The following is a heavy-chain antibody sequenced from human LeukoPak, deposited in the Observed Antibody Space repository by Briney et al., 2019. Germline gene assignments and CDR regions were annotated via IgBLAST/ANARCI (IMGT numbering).Heavy chain of an antibody. J-gene: IGHJ6*03. CDR1: GFTFDDYG. D-gene: IGHD2-15*01. Sequence: PGGSLRLSCAASGFTFDDYGMSWVRQAPGKGLEWVSGINWNGGSTGYADSVKGRFTISRDNAKNSLYLQMNSLRAEDTALYYCARDSRVVVAAAPFYYYYYYMDVWGKGTTVTVSS. CDR2: INWNGGST. CDR3: ARDSRVVVAAAPFYYYYYYMDV. V-gene: IGHV3-20*04.